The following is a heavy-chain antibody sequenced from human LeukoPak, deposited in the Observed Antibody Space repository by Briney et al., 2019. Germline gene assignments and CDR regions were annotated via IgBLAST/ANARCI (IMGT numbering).Heavy chain of an antibody. D-gene: IGHD4-17*01. CDR2: ITSSGFTT. Sequence: PGGSLRLSCAASGFTFSSYEMNWVRQAPGKGLEWLSYITSSGFTTYYADSVKGRFAISRDNAKNSLYLQMNSLRAGDTAIYYCATDPDYGDYMDVWGKGTTVTVSS. CDR1: GFTFSSYE. V-gene: IGHV3-48*03. CDR3: ATDPDYGDYMDV. J-gene: IGHJ6*03.